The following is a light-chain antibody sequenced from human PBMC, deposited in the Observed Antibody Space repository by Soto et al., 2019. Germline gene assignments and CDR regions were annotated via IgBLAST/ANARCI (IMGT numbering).Light chain of an antibody. J-gene: IGKJ1*01. CDR3: QKYNNWPPWT. V-gene: IGKV3-20*01. CDR2: GAS. CDR1: QSVSSSY. Sequence: EIVLTQTPGTLSLSPGERATLSCRASQSVSSSYLAWYQQKPGQAPRLLIYGASSRATGIPDGFSGSGSGTEFTLTISRLQSEDFAVYYCQKYNNWPPWTFGQGTKVDIK.